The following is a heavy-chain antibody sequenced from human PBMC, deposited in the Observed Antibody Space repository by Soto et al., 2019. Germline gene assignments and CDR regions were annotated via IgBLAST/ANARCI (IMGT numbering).Heavy chain of an antibody. CDR2: ISSDSRYI. J-gene: IGHJ6*02. Sequence: EVQLVESGGGLVQPGGSLRLSCAASGFTLSNYAVNWVRQAPGKGLGWVSYISSDSRYIYHGDSGKGRFTISRDNARNSVYLHMNGLRDEDTAVYYCARIKLVDFFFINVDVYNMDVWGQGTPVTVSS. D-gene: IGHD2-15*01. V-gene: IGHV3-21*01. CDR3: ARIKLVDFFFINVDVYNMDV. CDR1: GFTLSNYA.